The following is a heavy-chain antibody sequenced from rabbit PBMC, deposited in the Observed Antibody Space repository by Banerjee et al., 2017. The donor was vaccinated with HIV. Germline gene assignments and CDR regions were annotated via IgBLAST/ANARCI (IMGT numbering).Heavy chain of an antibody. J-gene: IGHJ5*01. Sequence: QEQLEESGGDLVKPEGSLTLTCTASGFSFSNGYVMCWVRQAPGKGLEWIACIYAGSSGTTQYANWVNGRFTISKTSSTTVTLQMTSLTAADTATYLCARDDYGYGDYPYPGWLDLWGPGTLVTVS. CDR1: GFSFSNGYV. D-gene: IGHD2-1*01. CDR3: ARDDYGYGDYPYPGWLDL. CDR2: IYAGSSGTT. V-gene: IGHV1S45*01.